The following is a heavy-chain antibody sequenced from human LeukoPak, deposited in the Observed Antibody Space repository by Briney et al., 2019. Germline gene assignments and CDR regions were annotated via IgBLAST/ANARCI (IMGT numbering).Heavy chain of an antibody. Sequence: GGSLRLSCAASGFTFSNAWMSWVRQAPGKGLEWVGRIKSKTDGGATDYAAPVKGRFTISRDDSKNTLYLQMNSLKTEDTAVYYCTTDPGIHYYYGMDVWGQGTTVTVSS. CDR1: GFTFSNAW. J-gene: IGHJ6*02. CDR3: TTDPGIHYYYGMDV. CDR2: IKSKTDGGAT. D-gene: IGHD6-13*01. V-gene: IGHV3-15*01.